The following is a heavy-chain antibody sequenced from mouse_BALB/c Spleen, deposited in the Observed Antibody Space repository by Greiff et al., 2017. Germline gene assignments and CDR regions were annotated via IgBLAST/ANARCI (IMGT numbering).Heavy chain of an antibody. CDR3: NAWIKYGNYLDY. CDR2: IDPENGDT. CDR1: GFNIKDYY. Sequence: EVQLQQSGAELVRSGASVKLSCTASGFNIKDYYMHWVKQRPEQGLEWIGWIDPENGDTEYAPKFQGKATMTADTSSNTAYLQLSSLTSEDTAVYYCNAWIKYGNYLDYWGQGTTLTVSS. D-gene: IGHD2-10*02. V-gene: IGHV14-4*02. J-gene: IGHJ2*01.